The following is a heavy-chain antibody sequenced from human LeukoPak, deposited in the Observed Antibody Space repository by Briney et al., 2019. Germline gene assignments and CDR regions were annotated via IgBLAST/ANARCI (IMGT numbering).Heavy chain of an antibody. J-gene: IGHJ4*02. Sequence: PGGSLRLSCAASGFTFSDHYMDRVRQAPGKGLEWVGRSKNKANSYITQYAAFVQGRFTISRDDSKNSLYLQINSLKTEDTAVYYCARDDGGQGDYWGQGTLVTVSS. V-gene: IGHV3-72*01. CDR3: ARDDGGQGDY. CDR2: SKNKANSYIT. D-gene: IGHD2-15*01. CDR1: GFTFSDHY.